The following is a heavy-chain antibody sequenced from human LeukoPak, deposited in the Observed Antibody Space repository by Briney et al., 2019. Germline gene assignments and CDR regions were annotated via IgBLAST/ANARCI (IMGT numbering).Heavy chain of an antibody. V-gene: IGHV4-30-4*08. Sequence: SQTLSLTCTVSGGSISSGDYCWSWIRQPPGTGLEWIGYIYYSGSTYYNPSLKSRVTISVDTSKNQFSLKLSSVTAADTAVYYCARSRPDIVVVPAAMGYYYYYMDVWGKGTTVTVSS. CDR1: GGSISSGDYC. D-gene: IGHD2-2*01. CDR2: IYYSGST. J-gene: IGHJ6*03. CDR3: ARSRPDIVVVPAAMGYYYYYMDV.